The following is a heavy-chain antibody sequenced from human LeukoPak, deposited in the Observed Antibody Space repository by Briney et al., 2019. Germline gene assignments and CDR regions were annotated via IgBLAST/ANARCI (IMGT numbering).Heavy chain of an antibody. D-gene: IGHD3-3*01. CDR2: IKSKTDGGTT. CDR3: TTSYYDFWSGYQGGYYYMDV. CDR1: GFTFSNAW. J-gene: IGHJ6*03. V-gene: IGHV3-15*01. Sequence: GGSLRLSCAASGFTFSNAWMSWVRQAPGKGLEWVGRIKSKTDGGTTDYAAPVKGRFTISRDDSKNTLYLQMNSLKTEDTAVYYCTTSYYDFWSGYQGGYYYMDVWGKGTMVAVSS.